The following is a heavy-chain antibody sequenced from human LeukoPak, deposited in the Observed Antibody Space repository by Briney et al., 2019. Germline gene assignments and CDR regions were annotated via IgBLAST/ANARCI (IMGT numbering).Heavy chain of an antibody. CDR1: GGSFSGYY. CDR2: ISFSGTYI. J-gene: IGHJ4*02. Sequence: PSETLSLTCAVYGGSFSGYYWSWIRQPPGKGLEWISSISFSGTYIYYADSVKGRITISRDNAKNSLYLQMNSLRAEDTAVYYCARRAKTERRHSYGLDYWGQGTLVTVSS. D-gene: IGHD5-18*01. CDR3: ARRAKTERRHSYGLDY. V-gene: IGHV3-21*01.